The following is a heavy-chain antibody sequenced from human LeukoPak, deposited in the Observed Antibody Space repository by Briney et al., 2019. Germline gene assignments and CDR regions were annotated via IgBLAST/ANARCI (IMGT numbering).Heavy chain of an antibody. CDR2: IKQDGSEK. Sequence: PGGSLRLSCTASGFTFGDYAMSWFRQAPGKGPEWVANIKQDGSEKYYVDSVKGRFTISRDNAKNSLYLQMNSLRAEDTAVYYCARENTVRDYWGQGTVVTVSS. D-gene: IGHD4-17*01. CDR1: GFTFGDYA. CDR3: ARENTVRDY. V-gene: IGHV3-7*01. J-gene: IGHJ4*02.